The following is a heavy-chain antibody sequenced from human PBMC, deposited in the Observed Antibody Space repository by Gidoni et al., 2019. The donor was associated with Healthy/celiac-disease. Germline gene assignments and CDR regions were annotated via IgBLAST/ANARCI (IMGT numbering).Heavy chain of an antibody. V-gene: IGHV4-59*01. Sequence: QVQLQESGPGLVKPSETLSLTCTASGGSISSYYWRWLRQPPGKGLEWIGYIYYSWSTNYNPSLKSRVTISVDTSKNQFSLKLSSVTAADTAVYYCARGSSGWYVLDYWGQGTLVTVSS. J-gene: IGHJ4*02. CDR1: GGSISSYY. CDR2: IYYSWST. CDR3: ARGSSGWYVLDY. D-gene: IGHD6-19*01.